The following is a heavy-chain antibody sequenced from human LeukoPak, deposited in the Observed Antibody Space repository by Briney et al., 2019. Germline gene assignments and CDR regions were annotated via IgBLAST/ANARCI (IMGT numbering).Heavy chain of an antibody. Sequence: AAVKVSCKASGYTFTGYYMHWVRQAPGRGLEWMGWIHPNNGGTIYPQKFQGRVTMTRDTSISPVYIELSRLSTDGTGDDYCSRAYCMGGDCSEFDNWGHGTLFTVSS. D-gene: IGHD2-21*02. CDR2: IHPNNGGT. CDR1: GYTFTGYY. V-gene: IGHV1-2*02. CDR3: SRAYCMGGDCSEFDN. J-gene: IGHJ4*01.